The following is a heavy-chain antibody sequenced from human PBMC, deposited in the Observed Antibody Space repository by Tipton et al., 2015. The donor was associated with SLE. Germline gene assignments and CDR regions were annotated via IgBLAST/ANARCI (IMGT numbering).Heavy chain of an antibody. D-gene: IGHD3-3*01. CDR2: INHDGTT. CDR3: ARRVYGVGDLYYFDH. J-gene: IGHJ4*02. V-gene: IGHV4-34*01. CDR1: GGSFSGYY. Sequence: TLSLTCALYGGSFSGYYWSWIRQPPGKGLEWIGEINHDGTTNYNPSLKSRVAMSLGTSKNQFSLKLTSLTAADTAVYYCARRVYGVGDLYYFDHWGRGKLVTVSS.